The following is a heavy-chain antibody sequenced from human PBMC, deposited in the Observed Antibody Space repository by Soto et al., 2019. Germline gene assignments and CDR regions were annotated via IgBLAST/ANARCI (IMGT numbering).Heavy chain of an antibody. CDR1: GFTFGDYA. J-gene: IGHJ6*02. D-gene: IGHD1-26*01. V-gene: IGHV3-49*04. Sequence: GGSLRLSCTASGFTFGDYAMSWVRQAPGKGLEWVGIIRSKADGRKTEYAESVKGRFTISRDDSKSTAYLQMNSLKTEDTAVYYCTRISAVAATRFYYYYGMDVWGQGTTVTVSS. CDR2: IRSKADGRKT. CDR3: TRISAVAATRFYYYYGMDV.